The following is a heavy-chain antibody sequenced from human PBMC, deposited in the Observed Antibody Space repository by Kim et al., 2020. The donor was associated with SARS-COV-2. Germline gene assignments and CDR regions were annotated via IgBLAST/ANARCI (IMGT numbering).Heavy chain of an antibody. Sequence: SETLSLTCTVSGGSISSGSYYWSWIRQPAGKGLEWIGRIYTSGGTNYNPSLKSRVTISVDTSKNQFSLKLSSVTAADTAVYYCARDGHPHDYGDYVLGYWGQGTLVTVSS. J-gene: IGHJ4*02. CDR2: IYTSGGT. D-gene: IGHD4-17*01. CDR1: GGSISSGSYY. V-gene: IGHV4-61*02. CDR3: ARDGHPHDYGDYVLGY.